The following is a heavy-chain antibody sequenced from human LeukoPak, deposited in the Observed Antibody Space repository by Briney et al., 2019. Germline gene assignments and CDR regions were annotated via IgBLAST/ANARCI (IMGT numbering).Heavy chain of an antibody. J-gene: IGHJ4*02. CDR2: VSYSGST. Sequence: SETLSLTCTVSGGSISGQYWSWIRQPPGKGLEWIGFVSYSGSTNYNPSLNGRVTISLDTSKNQFSLRLNSVTAADTAVYYCARGGASSRYLDYWGQGTRVTVSS. CDR1: GGSISGQY. CDR3: ARGGASSRYLDY. D-gene: IGHD1-26*01. V-gene: IGHV4-59*11.